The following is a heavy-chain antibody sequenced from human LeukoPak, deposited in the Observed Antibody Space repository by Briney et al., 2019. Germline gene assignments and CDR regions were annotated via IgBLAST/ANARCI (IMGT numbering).Heavy chain of an antibody. J-gene: IGHJ6*02. V-gene: IGHV1-2*04. CDR3: ARGLDYYYGMDV. CDR2: INPNSGGT. CDR1: GYTFTGYY. Sequence: ASVTVSCKASGYTFTGYYMHWVRQAPGQGLEWMGWINPNSGGTNYAQKFQGWVTMTRDTSISTAYMELSRLRSDDTAVYYCARGLDYYYGMDVWGQGTTVTVSS.